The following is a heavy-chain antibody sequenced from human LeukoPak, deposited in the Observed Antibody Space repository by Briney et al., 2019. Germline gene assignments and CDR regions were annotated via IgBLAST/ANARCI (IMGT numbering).Heavy chain of an antibody. CDR3: AKGVDY. CDR1: GFTFSSYG. CDR2: IRYDGSNK. J-gene: IGHJ4*02. Sequence: QSGGSLRLSCAASGFTFSSYGMHWVRQAPGKGLEWVAFIRYDGSNKYYAGSVKGRFTISRDNSKNTLYLQMNSLRAEDTAVYYCAKGVDYWGQGTLVTVSS. V-gene: IGHV3-30*02.